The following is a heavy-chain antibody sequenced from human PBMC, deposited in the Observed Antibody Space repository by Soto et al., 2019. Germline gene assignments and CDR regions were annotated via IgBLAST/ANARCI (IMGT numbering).Heavy chain of an antibody. V-gene: IGHV1-18*01. CDR2: ISAYNGNT. Sequence: ASVKVSCKASGYTFTSYGISWVRQAPGQGLEWMGWISAYNGNTNYAQKLQGRVTMTTDTSTSTAYMELRSLRSDDTAVYYCARDLYYYDSSGAWYFDLWGRGTLVTVSS. J-gene: IGHJ2*01. CDR1: GYTFTSYG. CDR3: ARDLYYYDSSGAWYFDL. D-gene: IGHD3-22*01.